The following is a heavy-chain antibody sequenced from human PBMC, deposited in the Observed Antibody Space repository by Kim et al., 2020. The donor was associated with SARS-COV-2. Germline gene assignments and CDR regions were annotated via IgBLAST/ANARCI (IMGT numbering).Heavy chain of an antibody. CDR2: IYYSGST. CDR1: GGSISSGGYY. Sequence: SETLSLTCTVSGGSISSGGYYWSWIRQHPGKGLEWIGYIYYSGSTYYNPSLKSRVTISVDTSKNQFSLKLSSVTAADTAVYYCARGDYDSSGYGFDYWGQGTLVTVSS. V-gene: IGHV4-31*03. D-gene: IGHD3-22*01. CDR3: ARGDYDSSGYGFDY. J-gene: IGHJ4*02.